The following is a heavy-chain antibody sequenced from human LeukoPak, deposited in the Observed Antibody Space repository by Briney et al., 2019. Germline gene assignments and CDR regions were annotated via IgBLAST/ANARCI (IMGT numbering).Heavy chain of an antibody. Sequence: SETLSLTCAVYGGSFSGYYWSWIRQPPGKGLEWIGEINHSGSTNYNPSLKSRVTISVDTSKNQFSLKLSSVTAADTAVYYCARGGRGYCSGGSCYSYVTWGQGTLVTVSS. V-gene: IGHV4-34*01. J-gene: IGHJ1*01. CDR1: GGSFSGYY. CDR2: INHSGST. D-gene: IGHD2-15*01. CDR3: ARGGRGYCSGGSCYSYVT.